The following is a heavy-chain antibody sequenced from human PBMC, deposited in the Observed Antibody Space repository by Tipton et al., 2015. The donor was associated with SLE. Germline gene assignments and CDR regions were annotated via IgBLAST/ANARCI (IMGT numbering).Heavy chain of an antibody. D-gene: IGHD3-22*01. CDR3: ARLPGDYYDSSGYYDY. V-gene: IGHV4-59*10. CDR2: IYTSGST. CDR1: GGSFSGYY. J-gene: IGHJ4*02. Sequence: TLSLTCAVYGGSFSGYYWSWIRQSPGKGLEWIGRIYTSGSTNYNPSLKSRVTMSVDTSKNQFSLKLSSVTAADTAVYYCARLPGDYYDSSGYYDYWGQGTLVTVSS.